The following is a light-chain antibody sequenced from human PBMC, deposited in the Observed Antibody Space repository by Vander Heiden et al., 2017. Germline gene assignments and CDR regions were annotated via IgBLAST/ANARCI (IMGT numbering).Light chain of an antibody. J-gene: IGLJ1*01. CDR2: RNN. CDR1: SSNIGSNY. V-gene: IGLV1-47*01. Sequence: QSVLTQPPSASGPPGQRVTISCSGSSSNIGSNYVYWYQQLPGTAPKLLIYRNNQRPSGVPDRFSGSKSGTSASLAISGLRSEDEADYDCAAWDDSLSGFDVFGTGTKVTVL. CDR3: AAWDDSLSGFDV.